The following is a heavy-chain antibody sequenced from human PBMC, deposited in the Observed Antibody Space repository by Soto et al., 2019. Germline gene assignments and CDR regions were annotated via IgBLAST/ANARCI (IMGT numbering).Heavy chain of an antibody. Sequence: GSLRLSCAASGFTVSSNYMSWVRQAPGKGLEWVSVIYSGGSTYYADSVKGRFTISRDNSKNTLYLQMNSLRAEDTAVYYCARACITIFGVDWYFDLWGRGTLVTVSS. CDR2: IYSGGST. D-gene: IGHD3-3*01. J-gene: IGHJ2*01. CDR3: ARACITIFGVDWYFDL. V-gene: IGHV3-66*01. CDR1: GFTVSSNY.